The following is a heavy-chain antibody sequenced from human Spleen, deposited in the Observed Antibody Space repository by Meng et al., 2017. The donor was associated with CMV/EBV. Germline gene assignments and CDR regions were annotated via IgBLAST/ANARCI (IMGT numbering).Heavy chain of an antibody. V-gene: IGHV3-23*01. J-gene: IGHJ5*02. CDR1: GFTFSSYA. D-gene: IGHD4-17*01. CDR2: ISGTYGTT. Sequence: ASGFTFSSYAMSWVRQAPGTGLEWVSGISGTYGTTHYADSVKGRFNISRDNSKNTLFLQMNSLRAEDTAVYYCAKDPTLTTINWFDTWGQGTLVTVSS. CDR3: AKDPTLTTINWFDT.